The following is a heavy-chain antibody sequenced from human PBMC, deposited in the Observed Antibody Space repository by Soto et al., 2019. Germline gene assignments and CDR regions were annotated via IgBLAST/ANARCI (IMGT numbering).Heavy chain of an antibody. CDR3: ARVPRYLDWLLPVDY. V-gene: IGHV3-21*01. Sequence: PGGSLRLSCAASGFTFSSYSMNWVRQAPGKGLEWVSSISSSSSYIYYADSVKGRFTISRDNAKNSLYLQMNSLRAEDTAVYYCARVPRYLDWLLPVDYWGQGTLVTVS. J-gene: IGHJ4*02. CDR2: ISSSSSYI. CDR1: GFTFSSYS. D-gene: IGHD3-9*01.